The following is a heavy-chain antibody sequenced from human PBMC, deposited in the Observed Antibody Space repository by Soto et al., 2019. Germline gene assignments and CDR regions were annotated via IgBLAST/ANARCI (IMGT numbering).Heavy chain of an antibody. CDR1: GFTFRNYA. V-gene: IGHV3-23*01. CDR2: ISGSVGTT. CDR3: AKDPKDFWGGYIARDREYVSGVRPPDY. Sequence: EVQLLESGGGLVQPGGSLRLSCAASGFTFRNYAMSWVRQAPGKGLEWVSAISGSVGTTYYADSVKGRFTISRDNSRNMLHLQMNSLRVEDTAVYYCAKDPKDFWGGYIARDREYVSGVRPPDYWGQGTLVTVSS. J-gene: IGHJ4*02. D-gene: IGHD3-3*01.